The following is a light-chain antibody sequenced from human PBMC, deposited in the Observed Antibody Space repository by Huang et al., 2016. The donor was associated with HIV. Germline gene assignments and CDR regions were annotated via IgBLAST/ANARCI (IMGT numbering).Light chain of an antibody. CDR1: QSVSTN. Sequence: DRVMTQSPATLSVSPGERATLSCRASQSVSTNLAWYQQKPGQAPRLLIYGASTRATGIPARFSGSWSGTEFTLTISSLQSEDSAVYYCQQYNNWPPYTFGQGTKLEIK. V-gene: IGKV3-15*01. J-gene: IGKJ2*01. CDR3: QQYNNWPPYT. CDR2: GAS.